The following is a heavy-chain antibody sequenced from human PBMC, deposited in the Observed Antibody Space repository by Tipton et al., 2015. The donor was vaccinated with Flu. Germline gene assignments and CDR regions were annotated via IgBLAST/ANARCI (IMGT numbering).Heavy chain of an antibody. D-gene: IGHD3-16*01. CDR2: IIPIFGPA. CDR3: ARGTFYDYVWGTYRNYGMDV. V-gene: IGHV1-69*01. Sequence: QLVQSGAEVKKPGSSVKVSCKASRGTFSSYAISWVRRAPGQGLEWMGGIIPIFGPANYAQKFQGRVTITADESTSTAYMELNSLRSEDTAIFYCARGTFYDYVWGTYRNYGMDVWGQGTTVTVSS. J-gene: IGHJ6*02. CDR1: RGTFSSYA.